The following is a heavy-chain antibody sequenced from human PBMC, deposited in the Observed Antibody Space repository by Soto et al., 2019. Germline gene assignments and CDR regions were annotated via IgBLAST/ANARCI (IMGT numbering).Heavy chain of an antibody. J-gene: IGHJ4*02. CDR3: EAGEPIHH. D-gene: IGHD3-10*01. CDR1: GFTFSNYG. CDR2: IWYDGSNK. V-gene: IGHV3-33*01. Sequence: GGSLRLSCAASGFTFSNYGMHWVRQAPGKGLEWVAIIWYDGSNKYYADSVKGRFTISRDNTKNTVHLQMNSLRADDKAMYYCEAGEPIHHRGQGTLVTVSS.